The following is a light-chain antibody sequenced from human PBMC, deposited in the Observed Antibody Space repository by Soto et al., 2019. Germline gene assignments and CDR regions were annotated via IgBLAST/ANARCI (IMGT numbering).Light chain of an antibody. CDR3: QQYDHWPFT. Sequence: EIVMTQSPATLSVSPGERATLSCRASQSVSGNLAWYQQKPGKAPRLLIYGASTRATGLPARFSGSGSGTEFTLTISSLQSEDFALYYCQQYDHWPFTFGPGTKVDIK. V-gene: IGKV3-15*01. CDR1: QSVSGN. J-gene: IGKJ3*01. CDR2: GAS.